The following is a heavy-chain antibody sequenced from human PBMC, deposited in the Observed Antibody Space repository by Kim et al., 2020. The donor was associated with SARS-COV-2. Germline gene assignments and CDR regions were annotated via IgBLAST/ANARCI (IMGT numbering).Heavy chain of an antibody. J-gene: IGHJ6*02. V-gene: IGHV1-69*13. CDR1: GGTFSSYA. D-gene: IGHD1-26*01. CDR2: IIPIFGTA. Sequence: SVKVSCKASGGTFSSYAISWVRQAPGQGLEWMGGIIPIFGTANYAQKFQGRVTITADESTSTAYMELSSLRSEDTAVYYCASTGIVGATKPGYYGMDVWGQGTTVTVSS. CDR3: ASTGIVGATKPGYYGMDV.